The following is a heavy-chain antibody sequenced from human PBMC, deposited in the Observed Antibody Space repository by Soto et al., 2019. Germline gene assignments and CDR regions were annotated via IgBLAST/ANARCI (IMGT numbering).Heavy chain of an antibody. Sequence: PGGPLRLACAASGFTFNIYAMSWVRQATGKGLEWVSAISGSGGGTYYADSVEGRFTISRDNSNNTLYLQMSSLRAEDTAVYYSARCGSDSSGPLLSYFQHWGQGT. D-gene: IGHD3-22*01. V-gene: IGHV3-23*01. CDR1: GFTFNIYA. J-gene: IGHJ1*01. CDR3: ARCGSDSSGPLLSYFQH. CDR2: ISGSGGGT.